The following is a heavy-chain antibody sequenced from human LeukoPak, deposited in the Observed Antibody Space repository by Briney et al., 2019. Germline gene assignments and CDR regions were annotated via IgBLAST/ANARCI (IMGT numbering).Heavy chain of an antibody. V-gene: IGHV3-30*04. CDR2: ISYDGSNK. CDR3: ARDNQRLVLSGAEYFQH. J-gene: IGHJ1*01. Sequence: GGSLRLSCAASGFTFSSYAMHWVRQAPGKGLEWVAVISYDGSNKYYADSVKGRFTISRDNSKNTLYLQMNSLRAEDTAVYYCARDNQRLVLSGAEYFQHWGQGTLVTVSS. D-gene: IGHD6-13*01. CDR1: GFTFSSYA.